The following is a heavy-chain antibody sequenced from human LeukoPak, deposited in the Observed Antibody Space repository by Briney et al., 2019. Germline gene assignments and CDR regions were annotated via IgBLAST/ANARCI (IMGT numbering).Heavy chain of an antibody. CDR2: IYTTGKT. D-gene: IGHD3-16*01. CDR3: ARHGYTASHYFLDF. CDR1: SGSINSYY. V-gene: IGHV4-4*07. J-gene: IGHJ4*02. Sequence: PSETLSLTCTVSSGSINSYYWGWVRQPAGRGLEWIGRIYTTGKTDCNPSLKSRLTMSVDTSKRQFSLNLGSVTAADTAIYYCARHGYTASHYFLDFWSQGTLVTVSS.